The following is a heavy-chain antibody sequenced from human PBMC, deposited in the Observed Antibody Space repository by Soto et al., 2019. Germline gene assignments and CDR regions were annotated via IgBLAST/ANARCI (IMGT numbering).Heavy chain of an antibody. CDR2: ISSSSSYI. D-gene: IGHD2-8*01. CDR3: ARDHRGAFILYLTADYYYYGMDV. V-gene: IGHV3-21*01. Sequence: PGGSLRLSCAASGFTFSSYSMNWVRQAPGKGLEWVSSISSSSSYIYYADSVKGRFTISRDNAKNSLYLQMNSLRAEDTAVYYCARDHRGAFILYLTADYYYYGMDVWGQGTTVTVSS. CDR1: GFTFSSYS. J-gene: IGHJ6*02.